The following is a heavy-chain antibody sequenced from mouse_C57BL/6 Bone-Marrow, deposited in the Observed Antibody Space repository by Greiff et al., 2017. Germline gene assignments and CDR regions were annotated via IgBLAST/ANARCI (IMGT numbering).Heavy chain of an antibody. CDR2: IDPANGNT. J-gene: IGHJ2*01. Sequence: EVKLQQSVAELVRPGASVKLSCTASGFNIKNTYMHWVKQRPEQGLEWIGRIDPANGNTKYAPKFQGKATLTADTSTNTAYLQLRSLTSEDTAIYYCARKNDGVYPYYFDYWGQGTTLTVSS. V-gene: IGHV14-3*01. CDR1: GFNIKNTY. CDR3: ARKNDGVYPYYFDY. D-gene: IGHD2-13*01.